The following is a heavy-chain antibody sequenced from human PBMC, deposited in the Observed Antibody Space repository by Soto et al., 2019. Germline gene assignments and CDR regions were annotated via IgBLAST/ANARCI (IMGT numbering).Heavy chain of an antibody. J-gene: IGHJ4*02. CDR2: INPRDSDT. Sequence: PGESLKISCKGFDYTFAAYWIGWVRQMPGKGLEWMGVINPRDSDTRYSPSFQGQVTISADRSTGTAFLQWRSLKASDTALYYCARPPLPGYSIHFNSWGQGTLVTVSS. V-gene: IGHV5-51*01. CDR3: ARPPLPGYSIHFNS. D-gene: IGHD2-15*01. CDR1: DYTFAAYW.